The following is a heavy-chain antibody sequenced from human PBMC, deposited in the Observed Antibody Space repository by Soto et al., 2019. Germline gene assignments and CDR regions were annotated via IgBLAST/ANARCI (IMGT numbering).Heavy chain of an antibody. CDR3: ATDPRVVGYYYYGMDV. J-gene: IGHJ6*02. CDR1: GYTRTELS. D-gene: IGHD2-15*01. Sequence: GASVKVSCKVSGYTRTELSMHWVRQAPGKGLEWMGGFDPEDGETIYAQKFQGRVTMTEDTSTDTVYMELSSLRSEDTAVYYCATDPRVVGYYYYGMDVWGQGTTVTVSS. V-gene: IGHV1-24*01. CDR2: FDPEDGET.